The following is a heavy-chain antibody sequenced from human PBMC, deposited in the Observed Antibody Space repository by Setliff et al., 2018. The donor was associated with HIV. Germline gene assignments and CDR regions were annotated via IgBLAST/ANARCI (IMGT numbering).Heavy chain of an antibody. Sequence: GGSLRLSCAASGFTFSLYGMHWVRQAPGKGLEWVAFIRYDGSNKYYADSVKGRFTISRDNAKNSLYLQMNSLRAEDTAMYYCAKMLDIAVPQTGDRKSRIIATLDPWGQGTLVTVSS. D-gene: IGHD3-10*01. CDR1: GFTFSLYG. V-gene: IGHV3-30*02. J-gene: IGHJ5*02. CDR2: IRYDGSNK. CDR3: AKMLDIAVPQTGDRKSRIIATLDP.